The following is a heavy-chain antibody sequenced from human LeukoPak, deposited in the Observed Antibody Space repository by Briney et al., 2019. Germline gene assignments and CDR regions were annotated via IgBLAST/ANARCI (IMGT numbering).Heavy chain of an antibody. Sequence: PSETLSLTCAVSGYSISSGYYWGWIRPPPGKGLEWIGSIYHSGSTYYNPSLKSRVTISVDTSKNQFSLKLSSVTAADTVVYYCARHDCSGGSCYHIDYWGQGTLVTVSS. J-gene: IGHJ4*02. V-gene: IGHV4-38-2*01. D-gene: IGHD2-15*01. CDR3: ARHDCSGGSCYHIDY. CDR1: GYSISSGYY. CDR2: IYHSGST.